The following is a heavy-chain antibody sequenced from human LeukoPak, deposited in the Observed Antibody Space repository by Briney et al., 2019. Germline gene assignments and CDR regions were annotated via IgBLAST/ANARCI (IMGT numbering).Heavy chain of an antibody. V-gene: IGHV3-33*01. CDR3: ARDDYNDSSGYNHYYMDV. CDR2: IWYDGSNK. Sequence: GGSLRLSCAASGFTFSSYDMHWVRQAPGKGLEWVAVIWYDGSNKYYADSVKGRFTISRDNSKNTLYLQMNSLRAEDRAVYYCARDDYNDSSGYNHYYMDVWGKGTTVTVSS. D-gene: IGHD3-22*01. J-gene: IGHJ6*03. CDR1: GFTFSSYD.